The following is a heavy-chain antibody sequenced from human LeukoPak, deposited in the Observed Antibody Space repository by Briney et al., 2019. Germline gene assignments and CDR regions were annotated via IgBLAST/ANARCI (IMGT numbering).Heavy chain of an antibody. V-gene: IGHV4-34*01. CDR1: GGSFSGYY. Sequence: PSETLSLTCAVYGGSFSGYYWSWIRQPPGMGLEWIGEINHSGSTNYNPSLKSRVTISVDTSKNQFSLKLSSVTAADTAVYYCARGGYYDFWSGFYFDYWGQGTLVTVSS. CDR3: ARGGYYDFWSGFYFDY. D-gene: IGHD3-3*01. J-gene: IGHJ4*02. CDR2: INHSGST.